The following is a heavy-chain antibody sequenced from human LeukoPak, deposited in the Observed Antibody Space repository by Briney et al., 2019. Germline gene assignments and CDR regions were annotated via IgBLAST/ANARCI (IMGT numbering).Heavy chain of an antibody. Sequence: SVKVSCKASGVTFSYYAFNWVRQAPGQGLEWMGGIIPIFGTANYAQKFQGRVTITADESTSTAYMELSSLRSEDTAVYYCARAQPLLSYGAPAHDYYYGMDVWGQGTTVTVSS. CDR1: GVTFSYYA. J-gene: IGHJ6*02. CDR3: ARAQPLLSYGAPAHDYYYGMDV. D-gene: IGHD3-22*01. CDR2: IIPIFGTA. V-gene: IGHV1-69*13.